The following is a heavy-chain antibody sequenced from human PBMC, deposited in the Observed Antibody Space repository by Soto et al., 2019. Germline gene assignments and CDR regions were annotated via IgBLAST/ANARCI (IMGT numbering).Heavy chain of an antibody. V-gene: IGHV3-13*01. D-gene: IGHD2-21*01. CDR3: SRAGPLFNSFDI. J-gene: IGHJ3*02. CDR1: GFTFSSYD. CDR2: IGTAGDT. Sequence: EVQLVESGGGLVQPGGSLRLSCAASGFTFSSYDMHWARQATGKGLEWVSAIGTAGDTYYPGSVKGRFTISRENAKNSLYLQMNSLSAGDTAVYYCSRAGPLFNSFDIWGQGTMVTVSS.